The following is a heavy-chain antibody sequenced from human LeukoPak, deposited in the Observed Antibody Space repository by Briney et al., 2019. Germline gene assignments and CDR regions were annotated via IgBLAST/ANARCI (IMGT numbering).Heavy chain of an antibody. J-gene: IGHJ5*02. Sequence: GGSLRLSCVASGFTFSDYWMTWVRQAPGKGLEWVANIKPDGSEKYYVDSVKGRFTISRDNAKNSLYLQMNSLRAEDTAVYYCARVIVVVPAGWFDPWGQGTLVTVSS. CDR3: ARVIVVVPAGWFDP. CDR1: GFTFSDYW. V-gene: IGHV3-7*01. CDR2: IKPDGSEK. D-gene: IGHD2-2*01.